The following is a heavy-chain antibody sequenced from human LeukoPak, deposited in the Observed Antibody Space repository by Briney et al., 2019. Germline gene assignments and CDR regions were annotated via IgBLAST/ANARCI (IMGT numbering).Heavy chain of an antibody. CDR2: VIPIFGTA. J-gene: IGHJ4*02. D-gene: IGHD2-21*01. V-gene: IGHV1-69*13. CDR3: AREYCGGDCYSDY. CDR1: GGTFSSYA. Sequence: ASVKVSCKASGGTFSSYAISWVRQAPGQGLEWMGGVIPIFGTANYAQKFQGRVTITADESTSTAYMELSSLRSEDTAVYYCAREYCGGDCYSDYWGQGTLVTVSS.